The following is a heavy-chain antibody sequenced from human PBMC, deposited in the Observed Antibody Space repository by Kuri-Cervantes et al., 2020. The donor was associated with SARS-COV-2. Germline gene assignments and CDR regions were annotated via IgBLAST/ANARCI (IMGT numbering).Heavy chain of an antibody. CDR3: AKDPTATTEYCYAMDV. Sequence: ETLSLTCAASGFSFSSYAMSWVRQAPGKGLEWVSVISGSGTGAYYADSVKGRFTISRDNSKNTLYLQMNSLRAEDTAVYFCAKDPTATTEYCYAMDVWGQGTTVTVSS. J-gene: IGHJ6*02. CDR1: GFSFSSYA. D-gene: IGHD1-7*01. CDR2: ISGSGTGA. V-gene: IGHV3-23*01.